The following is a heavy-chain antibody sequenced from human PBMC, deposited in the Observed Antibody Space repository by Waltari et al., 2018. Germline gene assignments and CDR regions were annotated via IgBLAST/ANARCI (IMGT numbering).Heavy chain of an antibody. CDR3: ARLAAAAFDY. V-gene: IGHV4-38-2*01. Sequence: QVQLQESGPGLVKPSETLSLTCAVSGYSISSGYYWGWIRQPPGKGLEWIGSIYHSGSTNYNPSLKSRVTISVDTSKNQFSLKLSSVTAADTAVYYCARLAAAAFDYWGQGTLVTVSS. CDR2: IYHSGST. J-gene: IGHJ4*02. D-gene: IGHD6-13*01. CDR1: GYSISSGYY.